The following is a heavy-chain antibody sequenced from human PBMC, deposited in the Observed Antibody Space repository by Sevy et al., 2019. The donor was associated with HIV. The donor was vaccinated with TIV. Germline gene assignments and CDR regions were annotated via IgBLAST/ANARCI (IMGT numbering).Heavy chain of an antibody. CDR1: GFTFSSYW. J-gene: IGHJ4*02. CDR2: IKEDGSEE. Sequence: GGSLRLSCAASGFTFSSYWMSWVRQAPGKGLEWVAYIKEDGSEENYVDSVKGGFTISRDNAKNSLYLQMNSLRAEDTAVYYCARSSNGALDYWGQGTLVTVSS. V-gene: IGHV3-7*01. CDR3: ARSSNGALDY. D-gene: IGHD2-2*01.